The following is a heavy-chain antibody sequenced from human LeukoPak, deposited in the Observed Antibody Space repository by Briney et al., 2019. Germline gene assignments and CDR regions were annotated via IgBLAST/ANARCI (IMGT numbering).Heavy chain of an antibody. V-gene: IGHV3-30*18. CDR3: AKFTVTTGAFDY. Sequence: GGSLRLSCAASGFTLSSYGMRSVRQAPGKGLEWVAVISYDGSNKYYADSVKGRFTISRDNSKNTLYLQMNSLRAEDTAVYYCAKFTVTTGAFDYWGQGTLVTVSS. CDR2: ISYDGSNK. J-gene: IGHJ4*02. CDR1: GFTLSSYG. D-gene: IGHD4-17*01.